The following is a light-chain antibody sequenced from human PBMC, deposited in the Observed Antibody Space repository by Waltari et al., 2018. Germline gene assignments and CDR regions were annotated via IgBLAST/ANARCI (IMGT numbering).Light chain of an antibody. CDR3: SVYMGSGIWV. Sequence: TVVTQEPSLSVSPGGTVTLTCSLSSGSVSSPSYATWYRQTPGQAPRTLVYKGTSRSFGVPDRFSGSVLGNKAALTITGAQADDESDYFCSVYMGSGIWVFGGGTKLTVL. CDR2: KGT. J-gene: IGLJ3*02. V-gene: IGLV8-61*01. CDR1: SGSVSSPSY.